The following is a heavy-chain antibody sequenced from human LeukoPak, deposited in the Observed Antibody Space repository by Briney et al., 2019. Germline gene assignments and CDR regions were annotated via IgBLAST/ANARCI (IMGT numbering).Heavy chain of an antibody. V-gene: IGHV1-69*05. CDR2: IIPIFGTA. CDR3: ARDSARATTFSYYMDV. J-gene: IGHJ6*03. Sequence: GASVKVSCKASGGTFSSYAISWVRQAPGQGLEWMGGIIPIFGTASYAQKFQGRVTITTDESTSTAYMELSSLRSEDTAVYYCARDSARATTFSYYMDVWGKGTTVTVSS. D-gene: IGHD1-26*01. CDR1: GGTFSSYA.